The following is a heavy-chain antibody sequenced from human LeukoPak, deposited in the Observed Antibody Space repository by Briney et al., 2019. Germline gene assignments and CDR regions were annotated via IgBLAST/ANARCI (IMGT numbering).Heavy chain of an antibody. Sequence: PGGSLRLSCAASGFTFDDYAMHWVRQAPGKGLEWVSGISWSGGSIGYAESAKGRFTISRDNAKNSLYLQMNSLRPEDTALYYCAKAPPKESGSYYYSFDIWGQGTMVTVSS. V-gene: IGHV3-9*01. D-gene: IGHD1-26*01. J-gene: IGHJ3*02. CDR2: ISWSGGSI. CDR1: GFTFDDYA. CDR3: AKAPPKESGSYYYSFDI.